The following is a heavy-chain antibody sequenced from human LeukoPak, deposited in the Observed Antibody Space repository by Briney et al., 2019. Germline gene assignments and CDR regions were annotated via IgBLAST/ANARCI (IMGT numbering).Heavy chain of an antibody. J-gene: IGHJ4*02. D-gene: IGHD5-24*01. CDR1: GFTFTTYW. Sequence: GGSLRLSCAASGFTFTTYWMGWVRQAPGKGPKWVANINQVGSSKYFVDSVKGRFIISRDNAKNSLYLQMNSLRDEDTAVYYCANLGPPGRDHYLESWGQGTLVTVSS. V-gene: IGHV3-7*01. CDR2: INQVGSSK. CDR3: ANLGPPGRDHYLES.